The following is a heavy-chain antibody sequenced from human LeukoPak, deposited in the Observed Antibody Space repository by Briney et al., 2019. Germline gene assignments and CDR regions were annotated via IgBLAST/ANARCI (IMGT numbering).Heavy chain of an antibody. CDR1: GGTFSSYA. CDR2: IIPILGIA. CDR3: ARTHVDTVDY. V-gene: IGHV1-69*04. Sequence: SVKVSFKASGGTFSSYAISWVRQAPGQGLEWMGRIIPILGIANYAQKFQGRVTITADKSTSTAYMELSSLRSEDTAVYYCARTHVDTVDYWGQGTLVTVSS. D-gene: IGHD5-18*01. J-gene: IGHJ4*02.